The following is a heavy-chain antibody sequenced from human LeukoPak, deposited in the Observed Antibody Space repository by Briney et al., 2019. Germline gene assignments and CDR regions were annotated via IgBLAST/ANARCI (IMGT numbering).Heavy chain of an antibody. CDR3: ARSQYSSGHFDY. CDR2: INSDGSRT. CDR1: GFTFSSYW. J-gene: IGHJ4*02. Sequence: VGSLRLSCAASGFTFSSYWMHWVRQAPGKGLVWVSRINSDGSRTTYADSVKGRFTISRDNAKNTLYLQMNSLRAEDTAVYYCARSQYSSGHFDYWGQGTLVTVSS. D-gene: IGHD6-19*01. V-gene: IGHV3-74*01.